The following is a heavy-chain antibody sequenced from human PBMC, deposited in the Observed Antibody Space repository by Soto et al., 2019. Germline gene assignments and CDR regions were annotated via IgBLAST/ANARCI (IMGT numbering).Heavy chain of an antibody. Sequence: SETLSLTCSVSGGSISSGGYYWSWIRQHPGKGLEWIGYIYYSGSTYYNPSLKSRVTISVDTSKNQFSLKLSSVTAADTAVYYCARGPYYYYGMDAWGQGTTVTVSS. V-gene: IGHV4-31*03. CDR2: IYYSGST. CDR1: GGSISSGGYY. J-gene: IGHJ6*02. CDR3: ARGPYYYYGMDA.